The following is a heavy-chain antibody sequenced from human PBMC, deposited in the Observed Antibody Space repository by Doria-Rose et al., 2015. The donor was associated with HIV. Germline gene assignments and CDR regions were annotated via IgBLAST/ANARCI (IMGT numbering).Heavy chain of an antibody. D-gene: IGHD6-13*01. CDR1: GVSLSSPGMG. Sequence: QESGPVLVKPTETLTLTCTVSGVSLSSPGMGVSWIRQPPGKALEWLANIFSDDERSYKPSLKCRLPISRGTSKSQVVLTMTDTDPVDTATYYCARIKSSRWYHKYYFDFWGQGTLVIVSA. CDR3: ARIKSSRWYHKYYFDF. V-gene: IGHV2-26*01. CDR2: IFSDDER. J-gene: IGHJ4*02.